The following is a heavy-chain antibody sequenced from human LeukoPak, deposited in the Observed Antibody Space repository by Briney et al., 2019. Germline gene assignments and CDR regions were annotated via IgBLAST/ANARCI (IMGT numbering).Heavy chain of an antibody. D-gene: IGHD5-12*01. CDR2: ISYDGSNK. CDR1: GFTFSSYG. Sequence: GGSLRLSCAASGFTFSSYGMHWVRQAPGKGLEWVAVISYDGSNKYYADSVKGRFTISRDNAKNKLYLQMDNLRAEDTAVYYCAKDGEWLRFGYYFDYWGQGTLVTVPS. V-gene: IGHV3-30*18. J-gene: IGHJ4*02. CDR3: AKDGEWLRFGYYFDY.